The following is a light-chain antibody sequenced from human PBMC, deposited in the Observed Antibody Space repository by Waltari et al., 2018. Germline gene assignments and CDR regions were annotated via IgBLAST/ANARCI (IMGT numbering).Light chain of an antibody. J-gene: IGKJ4*01. CDR1: QSVNNK. Sequence: EIVMTQSPATLSVSPGERVTLSCRASQSVNNKLAWYQQKPGQAPRLLIYDASTRATGIPTSFSGSGSGTEFTITISSPQSEDFAVYYCQQYSDWPLTFGGGTKVEIK. CDR2: DAS. V-gene: IGKV3-15*01. CDR3: QQYSDWPLT.